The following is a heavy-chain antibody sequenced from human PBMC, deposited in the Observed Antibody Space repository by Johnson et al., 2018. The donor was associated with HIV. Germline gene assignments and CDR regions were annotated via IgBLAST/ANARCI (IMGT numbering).Heavy chain of an antibody. CDR3: ARGPVFDI. J-gene: IGHJ3*02. Sequence: MQLVEFGGGLVQPGGSLRLSCAASGFTFSSYAMSWVRQAPGKGLEWVSAISGSGGSTFYADSVKGRFTISRDNSKNTLNLQMNSLRVEDTAVYYCARGPVFDIWGQGTMVTVSS. CDR2: ISGSGGST. V-gene: IGHV3-23*04. CDR1: GFTFSSYA.